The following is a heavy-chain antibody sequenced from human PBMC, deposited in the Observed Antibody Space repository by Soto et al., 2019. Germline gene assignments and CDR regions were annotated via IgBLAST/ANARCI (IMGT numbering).Heavy chain of an antibody. J-gene: IGHJ4*02. V-gene: IGHV3-30*18. Sequence: QPGGSLRLSCAASGFTFSSYGMHWVRQAPGKGLEWVAVISYDGSNKYYADSVKGRFTISRDNSKNTLYLQMNSLRAEDTAVYYCAKRSVIRYFDWLSKGYFDYWGQGTLVTVSS. D-gene: IGHD3-9*01. CDR2: ISYDGSNK. CDR3: AKRSVIRYFDWLSKGYFDY. CDR1: GFTFSSYG.